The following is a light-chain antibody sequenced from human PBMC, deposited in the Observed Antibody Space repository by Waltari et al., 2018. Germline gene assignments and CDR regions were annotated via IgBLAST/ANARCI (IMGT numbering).Light chain of an antibody. Sequence: DILMTQSPLSLPVPPGEPASIPCRSSQSLLHSNGYNYLDWYLQKPGQSPQVLIYLGSNRASGVPDRFSGSGSGTDFTLNISRVEAEDVGVYYCMQILQPARTFGQGTRLEIK. CDR1: QSLLHSNGYNY. CDR3: MQILQPART. V-gene: IGKV2-28*01. CDR2: LGS. J-gene: IGKJ2*01.